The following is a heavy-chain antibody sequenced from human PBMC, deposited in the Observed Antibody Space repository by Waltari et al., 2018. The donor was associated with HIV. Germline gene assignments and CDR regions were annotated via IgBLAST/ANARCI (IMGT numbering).Heavy chain of an antibody. CDR1: GYTFTSYD. J-gene: IGHJ5*02. CDR2: MNPNSGNT. Sequence: QVPLVQSGAEVKKPGASVKVSCKASGYTFTSYDLNWVRQATGQGLEWMGWMNPNSGNTGYEQKFQGRVTMTRNTSISTAYMELSSLRSEDTAVYYCARGRRYGHPGWFDPWGQGTLVTVSS. CDR3: ARGRRYGHPGWFDP. V-gene: IGHV1-8*01. D-gene: IGHD1-20*01.